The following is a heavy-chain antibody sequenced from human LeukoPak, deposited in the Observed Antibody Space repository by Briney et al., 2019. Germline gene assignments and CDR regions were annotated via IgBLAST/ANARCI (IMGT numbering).Heavy chain of an antibody. Sequence: SETLSLTCTVSGGSISGYYWSWIRQPPGRGLEYIGNIYYSGSTNYNPSLKSRVTISVDTSKNQFSLRLSSVTAADTAIYYCARAGGGRPFDPWGQGTLVTVSS. CDR1: GGSISGYY. CDR3: ARAGGGRPFDP. CDR2: IYYSGST. V-gene: IGHV4-59*01. J-gene: IGHJ5*02. D-gene: IGHD6-6*01.